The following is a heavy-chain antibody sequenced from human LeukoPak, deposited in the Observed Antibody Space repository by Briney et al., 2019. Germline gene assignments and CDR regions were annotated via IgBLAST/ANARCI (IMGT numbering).Heavy chain of an antibody. CDR2: INWNSDSI. CDR1: GFTFDDYA. J-gene: IGHJ4*02. D-gene: IGHD5-12*01. CDR3: AINGGGDSGYGNFDY. Sequence: GGSLRLSCAVSGFTFDDYAMHWVRQVPGKGLEWVSGINWNSDSIGYADSVKGRFTTFRDNAKNSLYLQMNSLRAEDTAFYYCAINGGGDSGYGNFDYWGQGTLVTVSS. V-gene: IGHV3-9*01.